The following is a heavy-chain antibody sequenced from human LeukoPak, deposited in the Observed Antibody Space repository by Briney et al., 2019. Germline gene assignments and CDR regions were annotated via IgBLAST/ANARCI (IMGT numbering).Heavy chain of an antibody. D-gene: IGHD5-18*01. CDR3: ASRRGKRGYSYGPHRFTFDY. CDR2: IYYSGST. V-gene: IGHV4-39*07. CDR1: GGSISSSTYY. Sequence: PSETLSLTCTVSGGSISSSTYYWGWIRQPPGRGLEWIGNIYYSGSTYYNPSLKSRVTISVDTSKNQFSLKLSSVTAADTAVYYCASRRGKRGYSYGPHRFTFDYWGQGTLVTVSS. J-gene: IGHJ4*02.